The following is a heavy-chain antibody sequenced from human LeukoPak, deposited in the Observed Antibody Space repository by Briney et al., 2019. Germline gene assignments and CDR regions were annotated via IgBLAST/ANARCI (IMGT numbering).Heavy chain of an antibody. CDR3: ARSGDLYYYGSGSYYNV. D-gene: IGHD3-10*01. V-gene: IGHV4-4*09. J-gene: IGHJ4*02. Sequence: SETLSLTCTVSGGSISSYYWSWIRQPPGKGLEWIGYIYTSGSTNYNPSLKSRVTISVDTSKNQFSLKLSSATAADTAVYYCARSGDLYYYGSGSYYNVWGQGTLVTVSS. CDR1: GGSISSYY. CDR2: IYTSGST.